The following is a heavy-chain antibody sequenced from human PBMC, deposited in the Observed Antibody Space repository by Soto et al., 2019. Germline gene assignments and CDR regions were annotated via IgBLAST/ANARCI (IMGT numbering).Heavy chain of an antibody. Sequence: PWGSLRLSCAASGFSFSSDSIVWGRRSPLKGLEWVSSISSSGSFMNYADSVKGRFTISRDNAKNSLYLQMSGLKDEDTAVYYCARDPPTGTTLDWADSWGQGTLVTVSS. CDR1: GFSFSSDS. CDR3: ARDPPTGTTLDWADS. CDR2: ISSSGSFM. V-gene: IGHV3-21*01. J-gene: IGHJ4*02. D-gene: IGHD1-7*01.